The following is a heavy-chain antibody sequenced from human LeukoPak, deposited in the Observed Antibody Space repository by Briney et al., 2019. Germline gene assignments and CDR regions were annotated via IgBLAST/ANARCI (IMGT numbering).Heavy chain of an antibody. CDR1: GGSISSYY. CDR2: IYYSGST. J-gene: IGHJ4*02. D-gene: IGHD3-10*01. CDR3: ARYVGITMVRGVIGLFDY. Sequence: SETLSLTCTVSGGSISSYYWSWIRQPPGKGLEWIGYIYYSGSTNYNPSLKSRVTISVDTSKNQFSLKLSSVTAADTAVYYCARYVGITMVRGVIGLFDYWGQGTLVTVSS. V-gene: IGHV4-59*01.